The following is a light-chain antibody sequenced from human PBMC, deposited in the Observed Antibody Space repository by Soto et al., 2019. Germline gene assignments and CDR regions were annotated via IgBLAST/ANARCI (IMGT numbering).Light chain of an antibody. CDR3: SSYAGSNRGV. CDR2: EVS. J-gene: IGLJ2*01. V-gene: IGLV2-8*01. CDR1: SSDVGGYNY. Sequence: QSALTQPPSASGSPGQSVTISCTGTSSDVGGYNYVSWYQQHPGKAPQLMIYEVSKRPSGVTDRFSGSKSGNTASLTVSGLQAEDEADYYCSSYAGSNRGVFGGGTKLTVL.